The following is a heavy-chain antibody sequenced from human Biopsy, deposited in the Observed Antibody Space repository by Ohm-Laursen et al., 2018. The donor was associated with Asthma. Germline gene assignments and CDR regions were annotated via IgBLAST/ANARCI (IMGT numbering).Heavy chain of an antibody. V-gene: IGHV1-69*13. J-gene: IGHJ4*02. CDR2: INSVFGTT. Sequence: SVKVSCKSLGGTFNAYVIGWVRQAPGQGLEWMGGINSVFGTTTYPQKFQDRVTITADDCTSTVYMELSSLRSEDTAVYYCARKAGSCISRTCYSLDFWGQGTLVTVSS. D-gene: IGHD2-2*01. CDR1: GGTFNAYV. CDR3: ARKAGSCISRTCYSLDF.